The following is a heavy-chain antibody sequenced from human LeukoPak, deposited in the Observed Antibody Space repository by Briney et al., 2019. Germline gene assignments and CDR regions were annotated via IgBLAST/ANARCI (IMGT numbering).Heavy chain of an antibody. CDR2: IYYSGST. V-gene: IGHV4-39*07. CDR3: ARRDYYDSTGYFNY. D-gene: IGHD3-22*01. Sequence: SETLSLTCTVSGASISSSSYYWGWIRQPPGKGLEWIGSIYYSGSTYYNPSLKSRVTISVDTSKNQFSLKLSSVTAADTAVYYCARRDYYDSTGYFNYWGQGTLVTVSS. J-gene: IGHJ4*02. CDR1: GASISSSSYY.